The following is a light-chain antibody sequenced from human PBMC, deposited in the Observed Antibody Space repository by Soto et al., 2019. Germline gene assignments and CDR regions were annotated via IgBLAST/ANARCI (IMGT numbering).Light chain of an antibody. Sequence: ESVLTQSPATLALSPGERATLSCRASQSVTSFLAWYQQRPGQAPRLLIYEASTRATGIPARFSGSGSGTDFTLTISSLEPEDFAVYYCQQYNNWPPITFGQGTRLEI. CDR2: EAS. CDR1: QSVTSF. V-gene: IGKV3-11*01. CDR3: QQYNNWPPIT. J-gene: IGKJ5*01.